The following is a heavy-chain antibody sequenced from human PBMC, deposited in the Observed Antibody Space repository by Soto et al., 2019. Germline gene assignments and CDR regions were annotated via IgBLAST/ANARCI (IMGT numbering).Heavy chain of an antibody. D-gene: IGHD1-7*01. J-gene: IGHJ4*02. V-gene: IGHV3-21*01. CDR2: ISSDNKYI. CDR1: GFSFFSYT. Sequence: KLGGSLRLSCAGAGFSFFSYTMTWVRQAPGKGLEWVSSISSDNKYIYYADSVKGRFTISRDNAKSSLFLQMNSLRADDTAVYYCTRSPRSITGTPTGGAQNDYWGQGALVTVSS. CDR3: TRSPRSITGTPTGGAQNDY.